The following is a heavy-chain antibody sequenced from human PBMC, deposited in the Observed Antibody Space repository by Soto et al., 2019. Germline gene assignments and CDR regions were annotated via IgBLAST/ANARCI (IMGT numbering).Heavy chain of an antibody. J-gene: IGHJ4*02. CDR1: GFTFSNFA. CDR3: ATPVSSGWYGPQDY. D-gene: IGHD6-19*01. Sequence: GGSLRLSCAASGFTFSNFALTWVRQAPGKGLEWVSGISGSGISTDHADSVKGRFTISRDNSKNTLFPQMNSLRAEDTAIYYCATPVSSGWYGPQDYWGQGTLVTVSS. CDR2: ISGSGIST. V-gene: IGHV3-23*01.